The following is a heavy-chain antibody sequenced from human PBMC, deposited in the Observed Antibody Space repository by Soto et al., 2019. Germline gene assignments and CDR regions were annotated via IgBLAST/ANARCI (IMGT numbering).Heavy chain of an antibody. CDR3: ARDNILGILYGGMDV. CDR2: IYYSGST. V-gene: IGHV4-30-4*01. Sequence: PSETLSLTCTVSGGSISSGDYYWSWIRQPPGKGLEWIAYIYYSGSTYYNPSLKSRVTISVDTSKNQFSLKLSSVTAADTAVYYCARDNILGILYGGMDVWGQGTTVTVSS. J-gene: IGHJ6*02. D-gene: IGHD3-3*01. CDR1: GGSISSGDYY.